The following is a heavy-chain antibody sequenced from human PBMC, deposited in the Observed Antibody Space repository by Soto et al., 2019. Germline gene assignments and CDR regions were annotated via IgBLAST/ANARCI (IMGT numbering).Heavy chain of an antibody. CDR1: GGSISSYY. J-gene: IGHJ4*02. CDR2: IYYSGST. CDR3: ARAPDYYDSSGYPYFDY. Sequence: KPSETLSLTWTVSGGSISSYYWSWSVQPPGKGLEWIGYIYYSGSTNYNPSLKSRVTISVDTSKNQFSLKLSSVTAADTAVYYCARAPDYYDSSGYPYFDYWGQGTLVTVSS. V-gene: IGHV4-59*01. D-gene: IGHD3-22*01.